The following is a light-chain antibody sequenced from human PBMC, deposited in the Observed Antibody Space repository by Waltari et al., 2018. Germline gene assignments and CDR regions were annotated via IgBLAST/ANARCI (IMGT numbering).Light chain of an antibody. CDR3: QQYYSTPRWT. J-gene: IGKJ1*01. V-gene: IGKV4-1*01. CDR1: QSVLYSSNNKHY. CDR2: LAS. Sequence: DIVMTQSPDSLAVSLGERATFNCKSSQSVLYSSNNKHYVAWYQQKPGQPPKLLIYLASTRESGVPDRFSGSGSGTDFTLTISSLQAEDVAVYYCQQYYSTPRWTFGQGTKVEIK.